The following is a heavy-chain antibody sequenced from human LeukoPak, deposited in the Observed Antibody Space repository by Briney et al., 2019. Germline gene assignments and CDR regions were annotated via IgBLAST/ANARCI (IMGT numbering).Heavy chain of an antibody. Sequence: ASVKVSCKASGGTFSSYAISWVRQAPGQGLEWMGGIIPIFGTANYAQKFQGRVTITADKSTSTAYMELSSLRSDDTAVYYCARDSSTSCWRFDPWGQGTLVTVPS. CDR1: GGTFSSYA. CDR3: ARDSSTSCWRFDP. V-gene: IGHV1-69*06. CDR2: IIPIFGTA. D-gene: IGHD2-2*01. J-gene: IGHJ5*02.